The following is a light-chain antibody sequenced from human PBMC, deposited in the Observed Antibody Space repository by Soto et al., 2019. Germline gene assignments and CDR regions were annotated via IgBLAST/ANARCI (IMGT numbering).Light chain of an antibody. CDR3: QQYGSSPPLT. Sequence: EIVLTQSPATLSLSPGARATLSCRASQSVSSYLAWYQQKPGQAPRLLIYDASSRATGIPDRFSGSGSGTDFTLTISRLEPEDFAVYYCQQYGSSPPLTFGGGTKVDIK. CDR1: QSVSSY. V-gene: IGKV3-20*01. CDR2: DAS. J-gene: IGKJ4*01.